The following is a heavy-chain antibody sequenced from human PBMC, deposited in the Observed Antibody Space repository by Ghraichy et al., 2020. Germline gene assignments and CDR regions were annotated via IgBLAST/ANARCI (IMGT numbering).Heavy chain of an antibody. CDR2: IATAGDT. V-gene: IGHV3-13*04. J-gene: IGHJ2*01. CDR3: ARERRGISVTTGSPYWYFDL. Sequence: GGSLRLSCAASGFTFSNYDMHWVRQGRGKGLEWVSAIATAGDTYYPGSVKGRFTISRENARKSLYLQMNSLRVKDTALYYCARERRGISVTTGSPYWYFDLWGRGTLVTVSS. CDR1: GFTFSNYD. D-gene: IGHD4-17*01.